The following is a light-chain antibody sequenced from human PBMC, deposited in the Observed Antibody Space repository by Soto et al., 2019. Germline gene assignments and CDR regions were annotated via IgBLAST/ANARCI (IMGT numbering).Light chain of an antibody. J-gene: IGKJ5*01. CDR2: GSS. V-gene: IGKV1-39*01. CDR3: QQSFNFTPIT. CDR1: QSISDY. Sequence: DIKMPQSPSSLSASVGDRVTITCRAGQSISDYLNWYQQKPGKAPKLLIYGSSSLQSGVPSRFSGGGSGTDFTLTISGLQPEDFATYYCQQSFNFTPITFGQGTRLEIK.